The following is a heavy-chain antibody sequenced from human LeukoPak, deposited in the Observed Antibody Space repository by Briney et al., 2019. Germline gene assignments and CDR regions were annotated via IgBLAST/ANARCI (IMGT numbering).Heavy chain of an antibody. D-gene: IGHD2-2*02. Sequence: ASVKVSCKASGYTFTSYAMHWVRQAPGQRLEWMGWINAGNGNTKYSQKFQGRVTITRDTSASTAYMELRSLRSDDTAVYYCARPSFHCSSTSCYTGYGMDVWGQGTTVTVSS. CDR1: GYTFTSYA. CDR3: ARPSFHCSSTSCYTGYGMDV. J-gene: IGHJ6*02. V-gene: IGHV1-3*01. CDR2: INAGNGNT.